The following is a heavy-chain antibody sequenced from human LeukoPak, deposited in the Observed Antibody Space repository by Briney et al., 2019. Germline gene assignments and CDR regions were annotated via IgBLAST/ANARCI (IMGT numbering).Heavy chain of an antibody. J-gene: IGHJ4*02. CDR1: GLTFRSSW. CDR3: TRDYFRTWDY. V-gene: IGHV3-7*01. CDR2: IKDDGTEK. Sequence: GGSLRLSCAASGLTFRSSWMSRVRHLPGKGLKWLANIKDDGTEKYYLDSVKGRFNISRDNAKNSLFLQMNSLRPEDTAVYYCTRDYFRTWDYWGQGTLVTVSS. D-gene: IGHD1/OR15-1a*01.